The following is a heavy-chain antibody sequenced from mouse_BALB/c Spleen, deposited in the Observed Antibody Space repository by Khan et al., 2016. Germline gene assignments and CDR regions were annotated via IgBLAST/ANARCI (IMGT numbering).Heavy chain of an antibody. J-gene: IGHJ3*01. CDR3: ARSYGYRGFAY. V-gene: IGHV3-2*02. D-gene: IGHD2-2*01. CDR1: GYSITSDYA. CDR2: ISYSGST. Sequence: QLEESGPGLVKPSQSLSLTCTVTGYSITSDYAWNWIRQFPGNKLEWMGYISYSGSTSYNPSLKSRISITRDTSKNQFFLQLNSVTTEDTATSYCARSYGYRGFAYWGQGTLVTVSA.